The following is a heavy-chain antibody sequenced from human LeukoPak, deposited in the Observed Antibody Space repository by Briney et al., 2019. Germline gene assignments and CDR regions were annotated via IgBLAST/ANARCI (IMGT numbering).Heavy chain of an antibody. CDR3: ARGALYYYASGTYYNVH. D-gene: IGHD3-10*01. J-gene: IGHJ4*02. CDR1: GFTFSSYE. Sequence: QPGGSLRLSCAASGFTFSSYEMNWVRQAPGKGLEWVSYISSSGSTIYYADSVKGRFTISRDNAKNSLYLQMNSLRAEDTAVYYCARGALYYYASGTYYNVHWGQGTLVTVSS. CDR2: ISSSGSTI. V-gene: IGHV3-48*03.